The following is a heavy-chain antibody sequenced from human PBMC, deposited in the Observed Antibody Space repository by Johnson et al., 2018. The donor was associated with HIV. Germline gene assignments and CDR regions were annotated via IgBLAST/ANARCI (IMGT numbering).Heavy chain of an antibody. D-gene: IGHD6-13*01. CDR1: GFTFSNYG. V-gene: IGHV3-30*18. CDR2: ITFEGSDK. J-gene: IGHJ3*02. CDR3: VKGINSSSWYAFDI. Sequence: VQLVESGGGVVQPGRSLRLSCAASGFTFSNYGMHWVRQAPGKGLEWVAVITFEGSDKYYADSVKGRFTISRDNSKNTLYLQMNSLRAEDTAVYYCVKGINSSSWYAFDIWGQGTMVTVSS.